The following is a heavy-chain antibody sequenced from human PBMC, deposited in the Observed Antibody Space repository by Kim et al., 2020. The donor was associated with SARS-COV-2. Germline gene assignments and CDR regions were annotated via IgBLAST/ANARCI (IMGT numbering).Heavy chain of an antibody. J-gene: IGHJ4*02. Sequence: ASVKVSCKASGYTFIDYPITWVRQAPGQGLEWMGHISIKNGKIDYAQKFQGRVFMTADTSTTTTYMELRSLNSDDTAMYYCARVAPGITGEDFWGQGTLLTVSS. CDR2: ISIKNGKI. CDR1: GYTFIDYP. V-gene: IGHV1-18*01. CDR3: ARVAPGITGEDF. D-gene: IGHD3-16*01.